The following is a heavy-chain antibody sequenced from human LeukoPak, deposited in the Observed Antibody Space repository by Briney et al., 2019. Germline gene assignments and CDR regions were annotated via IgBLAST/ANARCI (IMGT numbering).Heavy chain of an antibody. D-gene: IGHD3-22*01. CDR2: IYYSGST. CDR1: GGSISSYY. Sequence: PSETLSLTCTVSGGSISSYYWNWIRQPPGKGLEWIGYIYYSGSTNYNPSLESRVTISVDTSKNQFSLKLSSVTAADTAVYYRARGADSSGYYSIFYFDYWGQGTLVTVSS. V-gene: IGHV4-59*01. J-gene: IGHJ4*02. CDR3: ARGADSSGYYSIFYFDY.